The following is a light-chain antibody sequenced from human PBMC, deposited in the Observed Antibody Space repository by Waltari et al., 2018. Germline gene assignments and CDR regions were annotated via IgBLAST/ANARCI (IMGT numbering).Light chain of an antibody. J-gene: IGKJ4*01. Sequence: EIVMTQSPATLSVSPGERVTLSCRASQYVSGKLAWYQQKPGLAPRLLISGASTRATGVPARFSGSGSWTEFTLTISSLQSEDFAVYYCQQYNDWPGLTFGGGTRVEIK. CDR1: QYVSGK. V-gene: IGKV3-15*01. CDR3: QQYNDWPGLT. CDR2: GAS.